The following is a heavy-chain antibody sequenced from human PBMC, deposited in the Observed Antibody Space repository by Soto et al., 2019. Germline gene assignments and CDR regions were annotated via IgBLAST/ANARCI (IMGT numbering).Heavy chain of an antibody. J-gene: IGHJ6*03. CDR2: FYSGGST. Sequence: GGSLRLSCAASGFTVSSNYMSWVRQAPGKGLEWVSVFYSGGSTYYADSVKGRFTISRPNSKNTLYLQMNSLRAEDTAVYYCARDLYMDCSGGSCTRGHYYYYMDVWGKGTTVTVSS. V-gene: IGHV3-53*04. CDR1: GFTVSSNY. CDR3: ARDLYMDCSGGSCTRGHYYYYMDV. D-gene: IGHD2-15*01.